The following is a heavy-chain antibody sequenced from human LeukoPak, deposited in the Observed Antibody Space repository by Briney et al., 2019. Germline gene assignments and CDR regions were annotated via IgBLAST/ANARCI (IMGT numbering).Heavy chain of an antibody. CDR1: GYSFSSHG. V-gene: IGHV5-51*01. J-gene: IGHJ4*02. CDR2: INPADSVT. D-gene: IGHD2-15*01. Sequence: GESQKISCEASGYSFSSHGIVWVRQMPGKGLEWMGIINPADSVTIYSPSFQGQVTISADKSITTAYLQWSSLKASDTAMYYCARRYCSGGTCYYFDYWGQGALVTVSS. CDR3: ARRYCSGGTCYYFDY.